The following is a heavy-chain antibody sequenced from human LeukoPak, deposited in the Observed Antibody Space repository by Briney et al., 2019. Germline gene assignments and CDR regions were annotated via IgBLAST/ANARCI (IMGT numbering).Heavy chain of an antibody. CDR3: AVGSVVGTYIDY. J-gene: IGHJ4*02. CDR2: IYHSGST. D-gene: IGHD6-19*01. CDR1: GGSISSSNW. Sequence: PSETLSLTCAVSGGSISSSNWWSWVRQPPGKGLERIGEIYHSGSTNYNPSLKSRVTISIDKSKNQFSLKLSSVTAADTAVYYCAVGSVVGTYIDYWGQGALVTVSS. V-gene: IGHV4-4*02.